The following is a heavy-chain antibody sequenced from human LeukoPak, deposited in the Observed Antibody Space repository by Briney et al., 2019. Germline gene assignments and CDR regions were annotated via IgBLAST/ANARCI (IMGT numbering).Heavy chain of an antibody. CDR3: AWGNYYFDY. D-gene: IGHD3-16*01. J-gene: IGHJ4*02. V-gene: IGHV4-59*12. CDR1: GGSISSYY. CDR2: IYYSGST. Sequence: SETLSLTCTVSGGSISSYYWSWIRQPPGKGLEWIGYIYYSGSTNYNPSLKSRVTISVDTSKNQFSLQLNSVTPEDTAVYFCAWGNYYFDYWGQGILVTVSS.